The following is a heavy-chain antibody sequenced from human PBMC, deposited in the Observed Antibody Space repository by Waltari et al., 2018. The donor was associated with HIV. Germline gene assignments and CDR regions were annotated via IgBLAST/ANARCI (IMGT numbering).Heavy chain of an antibody. D-gene: IGHD6-13*01. Sequence: EVQLVQSGAEVKKPGESLQISCKGSGYSFTSYWIGWVRQMHGKGLEWMGIIYPGDSDTRYSPSFQGQVTISADKSISTAYLQWSSLKASDTAMYYCARLPGIAAAGTGSGFDYWGQGTLVTVSP. CDR1: GYSFTSYW. J-gene: IGHJ4*02. CDR2: IYPGDSDT. CDR3: ARLPGIAAAGTGSGFDY. V-gene: IGHV5-51*03.